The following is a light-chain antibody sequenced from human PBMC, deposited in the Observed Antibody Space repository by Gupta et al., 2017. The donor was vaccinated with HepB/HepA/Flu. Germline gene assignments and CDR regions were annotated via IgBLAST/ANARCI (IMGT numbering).Light chain of an antibody. J-gene: IGKJ4*01. Sequence: EILLTQPPATLSLSPGEGATLSCRASQNILKFLAWYQQKPGHAPRLLIYDASTRATGIPARFSGSGSGTDFTLTISSLEPDDFAVYYCQQRSQWSLTFGGGTKVEIK. CDR3: QQRSQWSLT. CDR1: QNILKF. CDR2: DAS. V-gene: IGKV3-11*01.